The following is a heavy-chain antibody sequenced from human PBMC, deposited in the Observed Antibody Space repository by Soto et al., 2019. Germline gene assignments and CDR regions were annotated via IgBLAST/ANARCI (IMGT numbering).Heavy chain of an antibody. CDR3: ATTKQLPGAFDI. CDR2: ISTHNGKT. D-gene: IGHD6-13*01. CDR1: VFTNSG. J-gene: IGHJ3*02. V-gene: IGHV1-18*04. Sequence: ASVKVSCKASVFTNSGISWVRQAPGQRLEWMGWISTHNGKTIYAQKFQGRVTMTVDTSTATAYMELSSLRSEDTAVYYCATTKQLPGAFDIWG.